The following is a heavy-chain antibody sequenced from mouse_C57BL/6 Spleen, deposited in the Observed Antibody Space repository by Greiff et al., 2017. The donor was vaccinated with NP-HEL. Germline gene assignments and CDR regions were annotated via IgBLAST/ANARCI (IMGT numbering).Heavy chain of an antibody. J-gene: IGHJ4*01. CDR2: ISSGSSTV. Sequence: DVMLVESGGGLVKPGGSLKLSCAASGFTFSDYGMHWVRQAPEKGLEWVAYISSGSSTVYYADTVKGRFTSYRDNANNTLFLQMTRLRAEDTAMYYCARGDDDGAMDYRGQGTSVTVSS. V-gene: IGHV5-17*01. CDR1: GFTFSDYG. CDR3: ARGDDDGAMDY. D-gene: IGHD2-4*01.